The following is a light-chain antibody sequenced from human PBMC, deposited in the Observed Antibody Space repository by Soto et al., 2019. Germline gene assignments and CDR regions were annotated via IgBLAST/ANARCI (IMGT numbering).Light chain of an antibody. CDR3: QQYDYWWT. J-gene: IGKJ1*01. CDR2: RAS. Sequence: EVVMTQSPRGVSVSPGERASLYCRASQSVTSNVAWYQQKPGQAPRLLIYRASARATGVPARFSGSGSGTEFTLTISSLQSEDFGIYYCQQYDYWWTFGQGTKVDI. V-gene: IGKV3-15*01. CDR1: QSVTSN.